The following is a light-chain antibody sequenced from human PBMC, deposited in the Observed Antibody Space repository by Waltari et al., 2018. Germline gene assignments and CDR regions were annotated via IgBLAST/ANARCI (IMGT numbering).Light chain of an antibody. CDR1: ISDVGSSNY. V-gene: IGLV2-14*01. J-gene: IGLJ2*01. CDR2: EVS. CDR3: SSYAGP. Sequence: QSALTQPASVSGSPVQSITISCPGTISDVGSSNYVSWYQQHPGKAPKLIIFEVSTRPSGVSNRFSGSKSGNTASLTISGLQAEDEADYYCSSYAGPFGGGTKLTVL.